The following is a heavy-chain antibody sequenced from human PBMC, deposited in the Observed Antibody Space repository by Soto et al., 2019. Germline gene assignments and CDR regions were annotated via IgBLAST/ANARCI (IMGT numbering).Heavy chain of an antibody. Sequence: PGESLKIACAASGFTCSSYDMSWVRQAPGKGLEWVSTILVAGSTHYPDSVKGRFTISRDISKNTVFLQMNSLTAGDTAVYYCAKATATGGGAFHICGQGTVVTVSS. D-gene: IGHD2-8*02. CDR3: AKATATGGGAFHI. CDR2: ILVAGST. J-gene: IGHJ3*02. CDR1: GFTCSSYD. V-gene: IGHV3-23*01.